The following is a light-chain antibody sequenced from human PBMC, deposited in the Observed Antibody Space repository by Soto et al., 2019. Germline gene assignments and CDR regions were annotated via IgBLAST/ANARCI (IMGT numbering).Light chain of an antibody. Sequence: QSVQTQPASVAEGPRQRVTISCSGSSSNIGNNAVNWYQQLPGKAPKLLIYYDDLLPSGVSDRFSGSKSGTSASLAISGLQSEDEADYYCAAWDDSLNGLVFGTGTKVTVL. J-gene: IGLJ1*01. CDR3: AAWDDSLNGLV. CDR2: YDD. V-gene: IGLV1-36*01. CDR1: SSNIGNNA.